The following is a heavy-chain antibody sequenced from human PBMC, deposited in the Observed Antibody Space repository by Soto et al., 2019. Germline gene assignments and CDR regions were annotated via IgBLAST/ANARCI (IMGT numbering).Heavy chain of an antibody. Sequence: QVQLVESGGGVVQPGRSLRLSCAASGFTFSSYAMHWVRQAPGKGLEWEAVISYDGSNKYYADSVKGRFTISRDNSKNTLYLQMNSLRAEDTAVYYCARASSSWYGHYYGMDVWGQGTTVTVSS. CDR1: GFTFSSYA. CDR3: ARASSSWYGHYYGMDV. J-gene: IGHJ6*02. V-gene: IGHV3-30-3*01. D-gene: IGHD6-13*01. CDR2: ISYDGSNK.